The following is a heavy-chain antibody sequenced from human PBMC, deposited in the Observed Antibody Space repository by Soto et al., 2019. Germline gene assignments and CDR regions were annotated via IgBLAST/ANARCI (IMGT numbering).Heavy chain of an antibody. D-gene: IGHD3-10*01. CDR3: AAEKYDYYGSGSYYYYYGMDV. J-gene: IGHJ6*02. Sequence: ASVKVSCKASGYTFTSYAMHWVRQAPGQRLEWMGWINAGNGNTKYSQKFQGRVTITRDTSASTAYMELSNLRSEDTAVYYCAAEKYDYYGSGSYYYYYGMDVWGQGTTVTVPS. V-gene: IGHV1-3*01. CDR1: GYTFTSYA. CDR2: INAGNGNT.